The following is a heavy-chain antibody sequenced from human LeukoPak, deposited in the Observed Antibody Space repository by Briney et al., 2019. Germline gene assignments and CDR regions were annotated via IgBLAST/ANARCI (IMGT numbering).Heavy chain of an antibody. CDR1: GFTFNTYA. Sequence: PGGSLRLSCAASGFTFNTYAMHWVRQAPGEGLEWMAVIWYDGSKKEYADSVKGRFTVSRDNSKNTLDMQMNSLRAEDTALYYCARARNDYDSNGFSFLDYWGQGTLVTVSS. V-gene: IGHV3-33*01. CDR2: IWYDGSKK. J-gene: IGHJ4*02. CDR3: ARARNDYDSNGFSFLDY. D-gene: IGHD3-22*01.